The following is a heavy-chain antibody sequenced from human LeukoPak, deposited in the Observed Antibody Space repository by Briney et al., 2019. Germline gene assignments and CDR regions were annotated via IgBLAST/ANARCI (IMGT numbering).Heavy chain of an antibody. CDR1: GGSISGYY. CDR2: IYYSGST. V-gene: IGHV4-59*12. J-gene: IGHJ4*02. D-gene: IGHD3-16*02. CDR3: ARGWITFAGVITN. Sequence: SETLSLTCTVSGGSISGYYWSWIRQPPGKGLEWIGYIYYSGSTNYNPSLKSRVTISVDTSKNQFSLKLSSVTAADTTVYYCARGWITFAGVITNWGQGTLVTVSS.